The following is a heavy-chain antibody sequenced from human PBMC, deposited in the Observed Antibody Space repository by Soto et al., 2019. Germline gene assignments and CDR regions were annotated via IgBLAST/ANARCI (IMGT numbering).Heavy chain of an antibody. V-gene: IGHV4-34*01. CDR3: AAYSGYRADY. D-gene: IGHD6-13*01. Sequence: QVQLQQWGAGLLKPSETLSLTCAVSGGSFSGYYWSWIRQPPGKGLEWIGEINHSGSTNYNPSLKSRVTISVDTSKNQFSLNLSSVTAEDTAVYYCAAYSGYRADYWGQGTLVTVSS. CDR1: GGSFSGYY. CDR2: INHSGST. J-gene: IGHJ4*02.